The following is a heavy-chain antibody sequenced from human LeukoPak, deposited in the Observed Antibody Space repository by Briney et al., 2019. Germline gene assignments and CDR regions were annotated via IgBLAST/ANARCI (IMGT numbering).Heavy chain of an antibody. CDR3: ARWYYDFWSGYYVDY. D-gene: IGHD3-3*01. CDR1: GGSISSYC. CDR2: INHSGST. V-gene: IGHV4-34*01. J-gene: IGHJ4*02. Sequence: SETLSLTCTVSGGSISSYCWSWIRQPPGKGLEWIGEINHSGSTNYNPSLKSRVTISVDTSKNQFSLKLSSVTAADTAVYYCARWYYDFWSGYYVDYWGQGTLVTVSS.